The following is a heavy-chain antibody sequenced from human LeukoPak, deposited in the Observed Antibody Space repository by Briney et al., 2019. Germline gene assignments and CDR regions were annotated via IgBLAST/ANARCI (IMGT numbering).Heavy chain of an antibody. CDR1: GFTFSSYA. J-gene: IGHJ4*02. D-gene: IGHD6-6*01. Sequence: GRSLRLSCAASGFTFSSYAMHWVRQAPGKGLEWVAVISYDGSNKYYADSVKGRFTISRDNAENSLYLQMNSLRAEDTAVYYCARELGSTSSGVFDYWGQGTLVTVSS. CDR3: ARELGSTSSGVFDY. CDR2: ISYDGSNK. V-gene: IGHV3-30-3*01.